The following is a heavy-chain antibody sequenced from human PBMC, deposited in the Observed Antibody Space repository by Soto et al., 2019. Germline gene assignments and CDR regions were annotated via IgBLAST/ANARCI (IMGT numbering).Heavy chain of an antibody. Sequence: SETLSLTCAVSGGSFTSNNWWTWVRQPPGQGLEWIGEIYRTGSTNYNPSLKSRVTISLDKSENQFSLKVTSLTAADTAVYYCASRDPGTSVDYWGQGTLVTVPQ. V-gene: IGHV4-4*02. CDR3: ASRDPGTSVDY. CDR1: GGSFTSNNW. CDR2: IYRTGST. J-gene: IGHJ4*02. D-gene: IGHD1-7*01.